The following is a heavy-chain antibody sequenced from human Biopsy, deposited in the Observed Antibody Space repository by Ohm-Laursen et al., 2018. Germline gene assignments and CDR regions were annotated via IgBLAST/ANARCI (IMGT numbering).Heavy chain of an antibody. CDR1: GFTFSDYY. CDR3: ERDGAGSYHDY. Sequence: SLRLSCAASGFTFSDYYMSWICQAPGKGLEWLSYISGSGTTIFYADSVKGRFTVSRHNAKNSLYLQMNSLTVVDTAVYYCERDGAGSYHDYWGRGTLVTVSS. V-gene: IGHV3-11*04. J-gene: IGHJ4*02. D-gene: IGHD3-10*01. CDR2: ISGSGTTI.